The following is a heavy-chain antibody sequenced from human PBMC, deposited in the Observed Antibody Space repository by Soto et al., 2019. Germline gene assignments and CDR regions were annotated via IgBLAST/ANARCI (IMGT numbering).Heavy chain of an antibody. J-gene: IGHJ4*02. D-gene: IGHD3-3*01. Sequence: TGGSLRLSCAASGFTFSSYAMSWVRQAPGKGLEWVAVISCDGSNTYYADSVKGRLTISRDNSKNTLYLQMNSLRAEDTAVYYCAKDRSAPYYDFWSGYLSWGQGTLVTVSS. CDR2: ISCDGSNT. CDR1: GFTFSSYA. CDR3: AKDRSAPYYDFWSGYLS. V-gene: IGHV3-30*18.